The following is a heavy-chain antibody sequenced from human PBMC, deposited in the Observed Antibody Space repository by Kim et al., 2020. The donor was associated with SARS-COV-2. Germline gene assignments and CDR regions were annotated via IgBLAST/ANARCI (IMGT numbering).Heavy chain of an antibody. CDR2: ISGDGERT. J-gene: IGHJ4*02. Sequence: GGSLRLSCATSGFTFNAYVMTWVRQAPGKGLEWVSVISGDGERTQYADSVKGRFTILRDNSKKTLFLQMDSLRSDDTAVYYCAKDLHPNIYFYDAGWDYWGQGVQVTVSA. CDR1: GFTFNAYV. CDR3: AKDLHPNIYFYDAGWDY. V-gene: IGHV3-23*01. D-gene: IGHD3-22*01.